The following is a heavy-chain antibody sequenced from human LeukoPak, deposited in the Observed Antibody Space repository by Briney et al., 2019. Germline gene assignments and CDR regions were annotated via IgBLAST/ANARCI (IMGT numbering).Heavy chain of an antibody. CDR3: AKDGTGDGYNTGYFDY. V-gene: IGHV3-21*01. Sequence: GGSLRLSCAASGFTFSSYSMNWVRQAPGKGLEWVSSTSSSSSYIYYADSVKGRFTISRDNAKNSLYLQMNSLRAEDTAVYYCAKDGTGDGYNTGYFDYWGQGTLVTVSS. CDR1: GFTFSSYS. J-gene: IGHJ4*02. CDR2: TSSSSSYI. D-gene: IGHD5-24*01.